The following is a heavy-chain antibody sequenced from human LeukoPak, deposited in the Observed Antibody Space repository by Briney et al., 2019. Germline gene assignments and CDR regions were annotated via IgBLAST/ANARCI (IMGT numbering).Heavy chain of an antibody. CDR1: GFDFRTYG. D-gene: IGHD2-2*01. CDR2: IWFDGNNK. V-gene: IGHV3-33*01. Sequence: PGGSLRLSCAASGFDFRTYGMHWVRQAPGKGLEWVAHIWFDGNNKHYGDSVKGRFTISRDNSKNTLYLQLNSLRPEDTAVYYCARGGSSTILNYFDYWGQGTLVTVSS. J-gene: IGHJ4*02. CDR3: ARGGSSTILNYFDY.